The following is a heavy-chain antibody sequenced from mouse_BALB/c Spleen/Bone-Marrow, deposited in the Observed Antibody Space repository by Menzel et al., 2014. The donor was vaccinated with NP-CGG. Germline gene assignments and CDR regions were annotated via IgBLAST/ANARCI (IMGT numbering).Heavy chain of an antibody. CDR3: ARDKGRVFFDY. CDR2: IRNKANGYTT. Sequence: VESGGGLVQPGGSLRLSCATSGFTFTDYYMNWVRQPPGKALEWLVFIRNKANGYTTEYSASVKGRFTISRDNSQNILYLQMNTLRAEDSATYYCARDKGRVFFDYWGQGTTLTVSS. CDR1: GFTFTDYY. V-gene: IGHV7-3*02. J-gene: IGHJ2*01.